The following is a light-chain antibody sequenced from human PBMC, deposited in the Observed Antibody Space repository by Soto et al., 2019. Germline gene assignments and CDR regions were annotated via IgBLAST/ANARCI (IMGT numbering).Light chain of an antibody. V-gene: IGLV8-61*01. CDR2: DTN. CDR3: VLYMGSGISV. J-gene: IGLJ3*02. Sequence: QTVVTQEPSFSVSPGGTVTLTCGLNSDSVSSSYYPSWYQQTPGQAPRTLIYDTNTRSSGVPDRFSGSILGNKAALTITGAQADDESDYNCVLYMGSGISVFGGGTKLTVL. CDR1: SDSVSSSYY.